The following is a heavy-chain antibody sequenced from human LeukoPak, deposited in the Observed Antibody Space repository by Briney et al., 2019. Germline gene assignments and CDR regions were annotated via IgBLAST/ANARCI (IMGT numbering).Heavy chain of an antibody. CDR1: GGYFSSSF. Sequence: PSETLSLTRTVSGGYFSSSFWTWIRQAPGKGLELIGFTYDGGRGNYKPSLRSRVDISLDTSSNRYSLRLTSVTAADTGVYYCARLWRPHDYDNWFDHWGQGILVTVSS. D-gene: IGHD4-17*01. CDR2: TYDGGRG. V-gene: IGHV4-59*13. CDR3: ARLWRPHDYDNWFDH. J-gene: IGHJ5*02.